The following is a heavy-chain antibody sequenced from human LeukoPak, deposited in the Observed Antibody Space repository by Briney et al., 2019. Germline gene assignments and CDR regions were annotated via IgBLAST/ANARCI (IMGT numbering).Heavy chain of an antibody. CDR3: ARSELLWFGGVNSGFDY. CDR2: ISYNANT. CDR1: GGSINSSPYS. J-gene: IGHJ4*02. D-gene: IGHD3-10*01. Sequence: SETLSLTCTVSGGSINSSPYSWAWIRQPPGKGLEWIATISYNANTYYNSSLQSRVTISVDTSKNQFSLKLSSVTAADTAVYYCARSELLWFGGVNSGFDYWGQGTLVTVSS. V-gene: IGHV4-39*07.